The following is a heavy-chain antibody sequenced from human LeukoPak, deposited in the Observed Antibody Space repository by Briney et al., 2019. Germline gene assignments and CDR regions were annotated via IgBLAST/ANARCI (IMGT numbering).Heavy chain of an antibody. J-gene: IGHJ4*02. CDR2: INGNGGST. CDR1: GFAFSSYA. Sequence: PGGSLRLSCAASGFAFSSYAMNWVRQAPGKGLEWVSAINGNGGSTYYADSVKGRFTISRDNSKNTLYLQMNSLRAEDTAVYYCAKAGAVVVVAAKYFDYWGQGTLVTVSS. CDR3: AKAGAVVVVAAKYFDY. V-gene: IGHV3-23*01. D-gene: IGHD2-15*01.